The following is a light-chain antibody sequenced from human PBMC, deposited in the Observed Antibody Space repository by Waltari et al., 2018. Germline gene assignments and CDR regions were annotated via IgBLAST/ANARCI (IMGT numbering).Light chain of an antibody. Sequence: EIVLTQSPATLSLSPGERATLSCRASQSVSSYLAWYQQNPGQAPRLLIYDASNRATGIPARFSGSGSGTDFTHTISSLEPEDFAVYYCKQRSNWITFGQGTRLEIK. CDR1: QSVSSY. J-gene: IGKJ5*01. V-gene: IGKV3-11*01. CDR2: DAS. CDR3: KQRSNWIT.